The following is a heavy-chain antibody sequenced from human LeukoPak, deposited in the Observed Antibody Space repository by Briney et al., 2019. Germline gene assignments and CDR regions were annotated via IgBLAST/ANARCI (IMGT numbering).Heavy chain of an antibody. Sequence: SVKVSCKASGGTFSSYAISWVRQAPGQGLEWMGRIIPILGIANYAQKFQGRVTITADKSTSTAYMELSSLRSEDTAVYYCAGGAYIVGATYYFDYWGQGTLVTVSS. CDR2: IIPILGIA. J-gene: IGHJ4*02. D-gene: IGHD1-26*01. CDR3: AGGAYIVGATYYFDY. V-gene: IGHV1-69*04. CDR1: GGTFSSYA.